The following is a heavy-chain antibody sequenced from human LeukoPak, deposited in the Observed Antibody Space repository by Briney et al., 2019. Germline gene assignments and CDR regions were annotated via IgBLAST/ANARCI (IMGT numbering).Heavy chain of an antibody. D-gene: IGHD6-19*01. CDR1: GGTFSSDA. V-gene: IGHV1-69*04. CDR3: ARVPGRAVAGHPYWYLDL. Sequence: SVKVSCKASGGTFSSDAITWVRQAPGQGLEWMGRIIPVLGIPNYAQKFQGRVTITADKASSTAYMELSSLRSEDTAVYFCARVPGRAVAGHPYWYLDLWGRGALVAVSS. J-gene: IGHJ2*01. CDR2: IIPVLGIP.